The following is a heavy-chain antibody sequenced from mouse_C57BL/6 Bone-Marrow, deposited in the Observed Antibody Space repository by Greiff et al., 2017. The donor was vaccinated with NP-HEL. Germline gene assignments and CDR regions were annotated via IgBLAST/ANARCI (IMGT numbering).Heavy chain of an antibody. CDR3: AKAAFTTVVAPFAY. CDR2: ILPGSGST. J-gene: IGHJ3*01. V-gene: IGHV1-9*01. D-gene: IGHD1-1*01. Sequence: QVQLQQSGAELMKPGASVKLSCKATGYTFTGYWIEWVKQRPGHGLEWIGEILPGSGSTNYNEKFKGKATFTADTSSNTAYMQLSSLTTEDSAIYYCAKAAFTTVVAPFAYWGQGTLVTVSA. CDR1: GYTFTGYW.